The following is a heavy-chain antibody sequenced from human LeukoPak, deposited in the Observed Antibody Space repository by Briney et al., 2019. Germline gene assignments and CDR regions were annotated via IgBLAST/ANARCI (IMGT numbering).Heavy chain of an antibody. CDR2: ISPRSATI. CDR3: ARVRGPKVTTWYFDL. V-gene: IGHV3-48*01. Sequence: GGSLRLSCGASGFTFSTHGMIWVRQAPGKGLEWVSYISPRSATIYYADSVKGRFTISRDDARNSLFLQMHSLRAGDTAVYYCARVRGPKVTTWYFDLWGRGTLVTVSS. D-gene: IGHD4-17*01. J-gene: IGHJ2*01. CDR1: GFTFSTHG.